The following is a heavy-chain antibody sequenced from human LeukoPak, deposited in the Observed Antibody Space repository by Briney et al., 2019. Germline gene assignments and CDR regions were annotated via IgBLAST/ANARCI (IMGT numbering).Heavy chain of an antibody. V-gene: IGHV1-18*04. J-gene: IGHJ4*02. D-gene: IGHD2-15*01. CDR3: ARGLFEADPASHFDY. CDR1: GYTFTGYY. Sequence: VASVKVSCKASGYTFTGYYMHWVRQAPGQGLEWMGWIGAYNGNTNYAQKLQGRVTMTTDTSTSTAYMELRSLRSDDTAVYYCARGLFEADPASHFDYWGQGTLVTVSS. CDR2: IGAYNGNT.